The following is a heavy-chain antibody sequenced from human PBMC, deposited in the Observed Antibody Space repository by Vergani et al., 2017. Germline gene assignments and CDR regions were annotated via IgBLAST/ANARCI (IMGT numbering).Heavy chain of an antibody. V-gene: IGHV5-51*01. J-gene: IGHJ4*02. Sequence: EVQLVQSGAEVKTPGASLKISCKGSGYSFTSYWIGWVRQMPGKGLEWMGIIYPGDSDTRYSPSFQGQVTISADKSISTAYLQWSSLKASDTAMYYCARQDGDYVLVPFFDYWGQGTLVTVSS. CDR2: IYPGDSDT. CDR3: ARQDGDYVLVPFFDY. CDR1: GYSFTSYW. D-gene: IGHD4-17*01.